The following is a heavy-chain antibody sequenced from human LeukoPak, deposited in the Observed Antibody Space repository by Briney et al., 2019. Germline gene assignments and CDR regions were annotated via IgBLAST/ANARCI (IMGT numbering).Heavy chain of an antibody. CDR3: ARPTSGSWYADTPPFDH. V-gene: IGHV5-51*01. D-gene: IGHD6-13*01. CDR2: VYPGDSDT. Sequence: GESLKISCKGSGYSFTKYWIGWVRQMPGRGLEWMGIVYPGDSDTRYSPSFQGQVTISADKSITTAYLQWSSLKASDTAIYYCARPTSGSWYADTPPFDHWGQGTLVTVSS. CDR1: GYSFTKYW. J-gene: IGHJ4*02.